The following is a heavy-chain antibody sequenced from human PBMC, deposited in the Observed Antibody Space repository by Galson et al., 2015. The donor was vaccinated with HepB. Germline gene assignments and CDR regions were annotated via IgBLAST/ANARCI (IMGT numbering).Heavy chain of an antibody. CDR2: IKADGSET. CDR1: GFTFSSHW. Sequence: SLRLSCAASGFTFSSHWMSWVRQAPGKGPEWVATIKADGSETYYVGSVKGRFTISRDKAKNSLYLQMNSLRAEDTAVYYCARDEQLAGWYYAMDVWGQGTTVTVSS. J-gene: IGHJ6*02. CDR3: ARDEQLAGWYYAMDV. V-gene: IGHV3-7*01. D-gene: IGHD6-19*01.